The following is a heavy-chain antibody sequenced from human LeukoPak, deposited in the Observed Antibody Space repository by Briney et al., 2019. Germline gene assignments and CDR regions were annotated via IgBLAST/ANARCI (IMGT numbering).Heavy chain of an antibody. D-gene: IGHD3-9*01. CDR1: GGSMSSGGYN. V-gene: IGHV4-39*07. CDR3: ARGGILRYFDD. J-gene: IGHJ4*02. Sequence: SSETLSLTCTVSGGSMSSGGYNWSWIRQHPGRGLEWIGEINHSGSTNYNPSLKSRVTISVDTSKNQFSLKLSSVTAADTAVYYCARGGILRYFDDWGQGTLVAVSS. CDR2: INHSGST.